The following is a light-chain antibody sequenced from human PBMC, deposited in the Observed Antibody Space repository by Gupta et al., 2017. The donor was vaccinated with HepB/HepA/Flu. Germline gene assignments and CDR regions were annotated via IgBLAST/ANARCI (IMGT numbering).Light chain of an antibody. CDR1: NIGRKR. Sequence: SYVLTQPPSVSVAPGKTARITCGGNNIGRKRVHWYQQKPGQAPVLVVYDDNDRPSGIPERFSGSNSGNTATLSISRVEAGDEADYYCQVWDSSSDPLYVFGTGTKVTVL. CDR3: QVWDSSSDPLYV. J-gene: IGLJ1*01. V-gene: IGLV3-21*03. CDR2: DDN.